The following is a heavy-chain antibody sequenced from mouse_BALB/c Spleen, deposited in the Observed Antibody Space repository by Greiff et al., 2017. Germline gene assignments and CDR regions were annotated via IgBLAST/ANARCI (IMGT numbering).Heavy chain of an antibody. J-gene: IGHJ3*01. CDR3: ARSGGNYEAWFAY. CDR2: IDPANGNT. D-gene: IGHD2-1*01. V-gene: IGHV14-3*02. CDR1: GFNIKDTY. Sequence: EVKLQESGAELVKPGASVKLSCTASGFNIKDTYMHWVKQRPEQGLEWIGRIDPANGNTKYDPKFQGKATITADTSSNTAYLQLSSLTSEDTAVYYCARSGGNYEAWFAYWGQGTLVTVSA.